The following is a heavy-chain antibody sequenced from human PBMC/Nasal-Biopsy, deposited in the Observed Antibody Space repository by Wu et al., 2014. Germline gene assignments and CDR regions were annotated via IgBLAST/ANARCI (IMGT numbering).Heavy chain of an antibody. Sequence: LRLSCAASGFTFSDYYMSWIRQAPGKGLEWVSYIGRTSTVYYADSVKGRFTISRDNAKNSFYLQMNSLRAEDTAVYYCARVETAPNSWYFFDYWGQGTPGHRLL. CDR3: ARVETAPNSWYFFDY. CDR1: GFTFSDYY. D-gene: IGHD2-21*02. V-gene: IGHV3-11*01. J-gene: IGHJ4*02. CDR2: IGRTSTV.